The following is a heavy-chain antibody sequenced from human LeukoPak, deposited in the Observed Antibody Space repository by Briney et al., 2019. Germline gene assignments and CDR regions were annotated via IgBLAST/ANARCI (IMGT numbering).Heavy chain of an antibody. J-gene: IGHJ4*02. CDR2: IYNSRTT. V-gene: IGHV4-31*03. CDR3: VTTITTLDVLAFHY. D-gene: IGHD4-11*01. CDR1: GGSINSGYH. Sequence: SETLFLTCTVSGGSINSGYHWSWIRQHQGKGLEWTGYIYNSRTTYYNPALKSRVFISVDTSKNQFSLKLNSATAADTAVYYCVTTITTLDVLAFHYWGQGALVTVSS.